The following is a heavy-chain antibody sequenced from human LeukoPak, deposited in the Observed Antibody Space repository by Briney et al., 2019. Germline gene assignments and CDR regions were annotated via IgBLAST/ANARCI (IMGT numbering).Heavy chain of an antibody. CDR3: ARGRSTGYPYYCES. D-gene: IGHD5-12*01. CDR1: GYTFTSYD. Sequence: ASVKVSCKASGYTFTSYDINWVRQATGQGLEWRGWMKPNSGSTDYAQKLRGRVTITRNTSIRTAYMELSGLRSEDTAVYYCARGRSTGYPYYCESWGQGTLVTVSS. V-gene: IGHV1-8*03. J-gene: IGHJ4*02. CDR2: MKPNSGST.